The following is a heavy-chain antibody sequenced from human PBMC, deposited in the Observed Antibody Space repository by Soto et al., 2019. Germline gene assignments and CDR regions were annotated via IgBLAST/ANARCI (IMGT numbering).Heavy chain of an antibody. CDR3: ARGGDGYRY. V-gene: IGHV4-34*01. D-gene: IGHD5-12*01. J-gene: IGHJ4*02. CDR1: GGSFSGYY. Sequence: SETLSLTCAVYGGSFSGYYWSWIRQPPGKGLEWIGEINHSGSTNYNPSLKSRVTISVDTSKNQFSLKLSSVTAADTAVYYCARGGDGYRYWGQGTLVTVSS. CDR2: INHSGST.